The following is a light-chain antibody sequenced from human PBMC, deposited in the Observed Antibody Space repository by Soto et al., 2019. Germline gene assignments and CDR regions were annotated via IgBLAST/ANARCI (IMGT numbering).Light chain of an antibody. CDR2: DTS. Sequence: EIVLLQSPGTLSLSPGEGATLSCRASQSVNNNYLAWYQQRPGQAPTVLIFDTSRRATGVPDRFSGSGSGTDFTLRISRVEPDDFALYYCQQYGSSQFTFGPGTKVNIK. CDR1: QSVNNNY. CDR3: QQYGSSQFT. V-gene: IGKV3-20*01. J-gene: IGKJ3*01.